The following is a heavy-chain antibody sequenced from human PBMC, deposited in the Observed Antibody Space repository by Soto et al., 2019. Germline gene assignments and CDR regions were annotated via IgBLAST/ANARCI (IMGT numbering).Heavy chain of an antibody. CDR1: GYTFTSYY. CDR3: ARDLECGGDFYSGLGY. CDR2: INPSGGST. D-gene: IGHD2-21*02. V-gene: IGHV1-46*01. Sequence: VASVKVSCKASGYTFTSYYMHWVRQAPGQGLEWMGIINPSGGSTSYAQKFQGRVTMTRDTSTSTVYMELSSLRSEDTAVYYCARDLECGGDFYSGLGYWGQGILVTVSS. J-gene: IGHJ4*02.